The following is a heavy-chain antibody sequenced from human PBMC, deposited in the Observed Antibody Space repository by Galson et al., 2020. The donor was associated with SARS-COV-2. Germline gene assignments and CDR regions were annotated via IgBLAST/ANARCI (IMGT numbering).Heavy chain of an antibody. CDR2: ISWNSGSI. CDR1: GFTFDDYA. Sequence: SMKISCAASGFTFDDYAMHWVRQAPGKGLEWVSGISWNSGSIGYADSVKGRFTISRDNAKNSLYLQMNSLRAEDTALYYCASLISSRGYYYYGMDVWGQGTTVTVSS. J-gene: IGHJ6*02. V-gene: IGHV3-9*01. D-gene: IGHD3-3*02. CDR3: ASLISSRGYYYYGMDV.